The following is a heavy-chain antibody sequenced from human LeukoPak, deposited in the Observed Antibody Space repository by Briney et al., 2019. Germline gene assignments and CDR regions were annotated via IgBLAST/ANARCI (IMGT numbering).Heavy chain of an antibody. V-gene: IGHV4-34*01. CDR2: INHSGST. D-gene: IGHD3-9*01. Sequence: SETLSLTCAVYGGSFSGYYWSWIRQPPGKGLEWIGEINHSGSTNYNPSLKSRVTISVDTSKNQFSLKLSSVTAADTAVYYCVRDPLTRSDYWGQGTLVTVSS. CDR3: VRDPLTRSDY. J-gene: IGHJ4*02. CDR1: GGSFSGYY.